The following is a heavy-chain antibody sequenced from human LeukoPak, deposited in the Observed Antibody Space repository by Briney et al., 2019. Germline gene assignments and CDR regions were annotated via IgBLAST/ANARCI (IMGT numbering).Heavy chain of an antibody. CDR2: IPFDEGNK. J-gene: IGHJ4*02. Sequence: GGSLRVSCVASGFTFSSYGMHWVRQAPGKGLEWVAFIPFDEGNKYYGDAVRGRLTISRDNSKNTLYLQMNSLRPEDTAMYYCVKEGEWLSLDYWGQGTLVTVSS. CDR3: VKEGEWLSLDY. CDR1: GFTFSSYG. D-gene: IGHD5-12*01. V-gene: IGHV3-30*02.